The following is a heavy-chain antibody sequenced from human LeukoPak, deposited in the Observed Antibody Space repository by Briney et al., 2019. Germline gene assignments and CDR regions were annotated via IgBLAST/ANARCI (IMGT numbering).Heavy chain of an antibody. J-gene: IGHJ4*02. CDR1: GGSIRSGTDY. CDR3: ARHQGGFGELPHY. Sequence: SETLSLTCTVSGGSIRSGTDYWSWIRQPAGKGLEWIGRIYMSGSTDYNPSFKSRVTMSVDTSKNQVSLKLRSVTAADTAVYYCARHQGGFGELPHYWGQGTLVTVSS. V-gene: IGHV4-61*02. CDR2: IYMSGST. D-gene: IGHD3-10*01.